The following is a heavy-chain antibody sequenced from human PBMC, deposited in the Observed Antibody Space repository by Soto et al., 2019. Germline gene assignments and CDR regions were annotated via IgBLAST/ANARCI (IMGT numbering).Heavy chain of an antibody. J-gene: IGHJ6*02. D-gene: IGHD4-17*01. V-gene: IGHV5-51*01. CDR1: GYSFTSYL. Sequence: GESLKISCKGSGYSFTSYLIGWGRQMPGKGLEWMGIIYPGDSDTRYSPSFQGQVTISADKSISTAYLQWSSLKASDTAMYYCAVRNYGGEGFYGMDVWGQGTTVTVSS. CDR2: IYPGDSDT. CDR3: AVRNYGGEGFYGMDV.